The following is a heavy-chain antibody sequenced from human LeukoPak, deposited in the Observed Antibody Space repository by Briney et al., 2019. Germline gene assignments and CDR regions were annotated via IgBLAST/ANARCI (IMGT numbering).Heavy chain of an antibody. J-gene: IGHJ6*03. CDR2: IYHSGST. D-gene: IGHD4-17*01. CDR1: GGSISSSSYY. CDR3: ARDTVNYYMDV. Sequence: SETLSLTCTVSGGSISSSSYYWGWIRQPPGKGLEWIGSIYHSGSTYYNPSLKSRVTISVDRSKNQFSLKLSSVTAAGTAVYYCARDTVNYYMDVWGKGTTVTVSS. V-gene: IGHV4-39*07.